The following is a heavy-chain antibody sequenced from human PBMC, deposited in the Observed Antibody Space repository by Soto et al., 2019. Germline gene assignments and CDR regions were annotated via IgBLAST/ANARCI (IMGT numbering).Heavy chain of an antibody. J-gene: IGHJ6*03. CDR1: GGSFSGYY. V-gene: IGHV4-34*01. Sequence: SETLSLTCAVYGGSFSGYYWSWIRQPPGKGLEWIGEINHSGSTNYNPSLKSRVTISADTSKNQFSLKLSSVTAADTAVYYCARVGFLRFLEWSDYYYYMDVWGKGTTVTVSS. CDR2: INHSGST. CDR3: ARVGFLRFLEWSDYYYYMDV. D-gene: IGHD3-3*01.